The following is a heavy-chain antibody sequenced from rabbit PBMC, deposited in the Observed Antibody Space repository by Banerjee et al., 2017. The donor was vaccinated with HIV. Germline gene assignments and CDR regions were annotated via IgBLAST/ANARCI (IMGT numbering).Heavy chain of an antibody. D-gene: IGHD6-1*01. Sequence: QSLEESGGDLVKPEGSLTLTCTASGFSFSYSYYMCLVRQAPGKGLEWIGCISTGSGSTYYASWAKGRFTISKTSSTTVTLQMTSLTVADTATYFCARDANVNDYAFFNLWGPGTLVTVS. CDR1: GFSFSYSYY. CDR2: ISTGSGST. J-gene: IGHJ4*01. CDR3: ARDANVNDYAFFNL. V-gene: IGHV1S40*01.